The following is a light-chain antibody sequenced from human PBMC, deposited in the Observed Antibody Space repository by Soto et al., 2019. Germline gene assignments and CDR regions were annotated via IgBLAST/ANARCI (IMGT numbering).Light chain of an antibody. J-gene: IGKJ5*01. V-gene: IGKV1-5*01. CDR3: QQYNSFSLLT. CDR2: DAA. CDR1: QSISRW. Sequence: DVKMTQSPSTLPASVGDTVTIPCRASQSISRWLAWYQQKPGKAPKILISDAAILENGVPSSFSGTGSGREYTLPISNLQPDDFATSYCQQYNSFSLLTFGQGTRLEIK.